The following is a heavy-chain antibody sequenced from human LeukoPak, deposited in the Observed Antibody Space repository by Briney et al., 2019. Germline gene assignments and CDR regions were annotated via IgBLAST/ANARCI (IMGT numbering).Heavy chain of an antibody. V-gene: IGHV3-48*03. CDR3: ARARGTGPYSDY. CDR1: GFTFSSYE. Sequence: GGSLRLSCAASGFTFSSYEMNWVRQAPGKGLEWVSYISSSGSTIYYADSVKGRFTISRDNAKNSLYLQMNSLRAEDTAVYYCARARGTGPYSDYWGQGTLVTVSS. CDR2: ISSSGSTI. J-gene: IGHJ4*02. D-gene: IGHD5-24*01.